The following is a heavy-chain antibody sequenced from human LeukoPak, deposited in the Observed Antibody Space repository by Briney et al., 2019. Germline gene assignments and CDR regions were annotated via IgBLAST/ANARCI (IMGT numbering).Heavy chain of an antibody. Sequence: PSETLSLTCAVYGGSFRGYYWSWIRQPPGKGLEWIGEINHSGSTNYNPSLKSRVTISVDTSKNQFSLKLSSVTAADTAVYYCARTTARLDYSNDYWGQGTLVTVSS. CDR2: INHSGST. CDR3: ARTTARLDYSNDY. CDR1: GGSFRGYY. D-gene: IGHD4-11*01. V-gene: IGHV4-34*01. J-gene: IGHJ4*02.